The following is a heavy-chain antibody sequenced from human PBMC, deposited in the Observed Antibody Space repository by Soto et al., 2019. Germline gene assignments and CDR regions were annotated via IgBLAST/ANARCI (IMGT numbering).Heavy chain of an antibody. D-gene: IGHD3-10*02. J-gene: IGHJ5*01. CDR2: INHSGST. CDR1: GGSFSGYY. Sequence: SETLSLTCAVYGGSFSGYYWSWIRQPPGKGLEWIGEINHSGSTNYNPSLKSRVTISVDTSKNQFSLKLSSVTAADTAVYYCARKRVFGELFKRNWFDSWGQGTLVPVSS. V-gene: IGHV4-34*01. CDR3: ARKRVFGELFKRNWFDS.